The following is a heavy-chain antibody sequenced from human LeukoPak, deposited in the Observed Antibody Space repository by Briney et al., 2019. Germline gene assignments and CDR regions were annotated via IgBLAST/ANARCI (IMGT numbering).Heavy chain of an antibody. CDR2: INYDGSNR. CDR3: ARQSGYFHFDY. CDR1: GFSLSNYG. V-gene: IGHV3-33*01. J-gene: IGHJ4*02. Sequence: HPGGSLRLSCAASGFSLSNYGLHWVRQGPGKGLEWLAVINYDGSNRYYADSVKGRFTISKDSSENTLYLQMNSLRAEDTAVYYCARQSGYFHFDYWGQGTLVTVSS. D-gene: IGHD3-3*01.